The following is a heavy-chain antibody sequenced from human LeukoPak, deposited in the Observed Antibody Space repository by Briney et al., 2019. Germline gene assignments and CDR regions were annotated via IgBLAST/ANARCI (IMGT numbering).Heavy chain of an antibody. J-gene: IGHJ3*02. D-gene: IGHD3-9*01. CDR3: AKDMGYDILTGNDAFDI. CDR1: GFTFDDYT. Sequence: GGSLRLSCAASGFTFDDYTMHWVRQAPGKGLEWVSLISWDGGSTYYADSVKGRFTISRDNSKNSLYLQMNSLRTEDTALYYCAKDMGYDILTGNDAFDIWGQGTMVTVSS. V-gene: IGHV3-43*01. CDR2: ISWDGGST.